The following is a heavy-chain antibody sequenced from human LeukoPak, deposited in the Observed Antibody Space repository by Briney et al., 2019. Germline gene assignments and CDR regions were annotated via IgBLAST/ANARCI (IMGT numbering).Heavy chain of an antibody. V-gene: IGHV3-23*01. CDR2: ISGGGTST. Sequence: PGGSLRLSCAASGFSFSSYAMSWVRQAPGKGLEWVSAISGGGTSTYYADSVKGRFTISRDNSKNTMYLQMDSLRVEDTAFYYCAKDRGRGWGQGTLVTVSS. J-gene: IGHJ4*02. CDR3: AKDRGRG. CDR1: GFSFSSYA. D-gene: IGHD3-10*01.